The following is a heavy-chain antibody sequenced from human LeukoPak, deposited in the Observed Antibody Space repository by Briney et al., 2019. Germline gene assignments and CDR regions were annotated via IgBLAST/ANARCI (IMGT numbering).Heavy chain of an antibody. CDR3: ARHCSSTSCYHNWFDP. CDR1: GGSISSSSYY. CDR2: IYYSGST. V-gene: IGHV4-39*01. J-gene: IGHJ5*02. Sequence: PSETLSLTCTVSGGSISSSSYYWGWIRQPPGKGLEWIGSIYYSGSTYYNPSLKSRVTISVDTSKNQSSLKLSSVTAADTAVYYCARHCSSTSCYHNWFDPWGQGTLVTVSS. D-gene: IGHD2-2*01.